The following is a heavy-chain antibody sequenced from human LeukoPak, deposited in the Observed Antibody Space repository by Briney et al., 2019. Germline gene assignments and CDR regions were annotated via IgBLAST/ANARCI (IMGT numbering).Heavy chain of an antibody. CDR2: MNPNSGNT. CDR1: GYTFTSYD. CDR3: ARAFGSGSYYIAYYYYYGMDV. J-gene: IGHJ6*02. D-gene: IGHD3-10*01. Sequence: ASVKVSCKASGYTFTSYDINWVRQATGQGLEWRGWMNPNSGNTGYAQKFQGRVTMTRNTSISTAYMELSSLRSEDTAVYYCARAFGSGSYYIAYYYYYGMDVWGQGTTVTVSS. V-gene: IGHV1-8*01.